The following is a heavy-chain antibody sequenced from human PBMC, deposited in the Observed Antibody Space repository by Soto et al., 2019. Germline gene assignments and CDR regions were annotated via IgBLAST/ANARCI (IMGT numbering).Heavy chain of an antibody. CDR3: AKEIAGATTSLVS. Sequence: ASVKVSCKASGYTFTSYGISWVRQAPGQGLEWMGWISAYNGNTNYAQKLQGRATMTTDTSTSTAYMELRSLRSDDTAVYYCAKEIAGATTSLVSWGQGPLVTVPQ. CDR2: ISAYNGNT. J-gene: IGHJ4*02. D-gene: IGHD1-26*01. CDR1: GYTFTSYG. V-gene: IGHV1-18*01.